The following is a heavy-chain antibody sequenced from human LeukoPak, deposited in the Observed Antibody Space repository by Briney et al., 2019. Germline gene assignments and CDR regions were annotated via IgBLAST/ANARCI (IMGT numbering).Heavy chain of an antibody. CDR2: IYSGGST. CDR3: AKGAYDYGDSYYFDY. Sequence: GGSLRLSCAASGFTVSSNYMSWVRQAPGKGLEWVSVIYSGGSTYYADSVKGRFTISRDNAKNSLYLQMNSLRAEDTALYYCAKGAYDYGDSYYFDYWGQGTLVTVSS. V-gene: IGHV3-53*05. D-gene: IGHD4-17*01. CDR1: GFTVSSNY. J-gene: IGHJ4*02.